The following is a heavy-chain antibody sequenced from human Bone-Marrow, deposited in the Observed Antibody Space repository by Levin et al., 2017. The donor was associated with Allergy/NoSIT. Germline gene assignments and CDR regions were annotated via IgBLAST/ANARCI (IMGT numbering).Heavy chain of an antibody. CDR1: GGPISTYSYY. V-gene: IGHV4-39*01. D-gene: IGHD3-3*01. J-gene: IGHJ4*02. CDR2: MYEGGNT. CDR3: ASQDHGVVLYHFDY. Sequence: PGGSLRLSCTVSGGPISTYSYYWGWIRQSPGKGLEWIGSMYEGGNTYHSPSLQSRVTISVDTSNNQFSLKLRSVTAADTAVYYCASQDHGVVLYHFDYWGQGTLVTVSS.